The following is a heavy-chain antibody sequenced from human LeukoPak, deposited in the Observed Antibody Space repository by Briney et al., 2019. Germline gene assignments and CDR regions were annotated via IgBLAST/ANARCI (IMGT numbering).Heavy chain of an antibody. Sequence: PGGSLRLSCAAPGFTFSSYAMSWVRQAPGKGLEWVSGISGSGTSTHADSVKGRFTISRDNSKNTLYLQMNSLRAEDTAVYYCAKEGRVGASVYFQDWGQGTLSPSPQ. J-gene: IGHJ1*01. CDR1: GFTFSSYA. CDR3: AKEGRVGASVYFQD. CDR2: ISGSGTST. V-gene: IGHV3-23*01. D-gene: IGHD1-26*01.